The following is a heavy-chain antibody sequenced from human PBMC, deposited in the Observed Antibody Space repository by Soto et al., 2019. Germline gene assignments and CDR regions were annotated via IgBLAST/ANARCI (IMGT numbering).Heavy chain of an antibody. CDR3: ARDGYYDSSGYYEPQYFDY. J-gene: IGHJ4*02. CDR1: GYTFTSCG. CDR2: ISGYNGKT. Sequence: ASVKVACKASGYTFTSCGISWVRQAPGQGLEWMGWISGYNGKTNYAQKIQGRVTMTTDTSTSTAYMELRSLRSDDTAVYYCARDGYYDSSGYYEPQYFDYWGQGTLVTVSS. V-gene: IGHV1-18*01. D-gene: IGHD3-22*01.